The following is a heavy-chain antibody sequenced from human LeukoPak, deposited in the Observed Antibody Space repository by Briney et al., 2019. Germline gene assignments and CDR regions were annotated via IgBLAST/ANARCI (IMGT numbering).Heavy chain of an antibody. CDR1: GHSISSGYY. J-gene: IGHJ5*02. V-gene: IGHV4-38-2*02. D-gene: IGHD2-2*01. Sequence: PSETLSLTCTVSGHSISSGYYWGWIRQPQGKGAEWSGSINHSGSTNYNPSRRSRVTISSDTSKNQSSLKLSSVAAAGTAVYYCASGDIVVVPAKTWGQGTLVTVSS. CDR2: INHSGST. CDR3: ASGDIVVVPAKT.